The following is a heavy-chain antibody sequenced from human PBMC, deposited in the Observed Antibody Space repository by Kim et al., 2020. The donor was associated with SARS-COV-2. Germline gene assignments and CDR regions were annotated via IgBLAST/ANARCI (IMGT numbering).Heavy chain of an antibody. CDR3: AKGDYSGYDGDIAVAGTDDY. Sequence: GGSLRLSCAASGFTFDDYAMHWVRQAPGKGLEWVSGISWNSGSIGYADSVKGRFTISRDNAKNSLYLQMNSLRAEDTALYYCAKGDYSGYDGDIAVAGTDDYWGQGTLVTVSS. V-gene: IGHV3-9*01. D-gene: IGHD6-19*01. CDR1: GFTFDDYA. J-gene: IGHJ4*02. CDR2: ISWNSGSI.